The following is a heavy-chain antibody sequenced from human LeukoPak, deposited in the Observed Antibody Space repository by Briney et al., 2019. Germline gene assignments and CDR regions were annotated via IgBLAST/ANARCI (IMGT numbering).Heavy chain of an antibody. CDR1: GFTFSSYA. CDR3: AIDPLGGRRSSSSLAYYYGMDV. D-gene: IGHD6-13*01. V-gene: IGHV3-64*01. Sequence: GGSLRLSCAASGFTFSSYAMHWVRQAPGKGLEYVSAISSNGGSTYYANSVKGRFTISRDNSKNTLYLQMGSLRAEDMAVYYCAIDPLGGRRSSSSLAYYYGMDVWGQGTTVTVSS. CDR2: ISSNGGST. J-gene: IGHJ6*02.